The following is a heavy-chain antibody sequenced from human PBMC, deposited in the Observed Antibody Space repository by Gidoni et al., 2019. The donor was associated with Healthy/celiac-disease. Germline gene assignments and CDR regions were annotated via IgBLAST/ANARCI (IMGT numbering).Heavy chain of an antibody. CDR3: AKALYSSSSSYFDY. D-gene: IGHD6-13*01. CDR2: ISGSGGST. Sequence: EVQLLESGGGLVQPGGSLRPSCAASGFPFSSHAMRWVRQAQGKGLEWVSAISGSGGSTYYADSVKGRFTSSRDNSKNTLYLQMNSLRAEDTAVYYCAKALYSSSSSYFDYWGQGTLVTVSS. CDR1: GFPFSSHA. J-gene: IGHJ4*02. V-gene: IGHV3-23*01.